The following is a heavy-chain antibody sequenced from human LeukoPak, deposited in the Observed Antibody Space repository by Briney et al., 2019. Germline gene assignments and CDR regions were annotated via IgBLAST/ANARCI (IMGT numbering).Heavy chain of an antibody. CDR2: ISAYNGNT. V-gene: IGHV1-18*01. J-gene: IGHJ5*02. CDR3: ARDPYYDFWSGYSSWFDP. CDR1: GYTFTSYG. D-gene: IGHD3-3*01. Sequence: ASVKVSCKASGYTFTSYGISLVRQAPGQGLEWMGWISAYNGNTNYAQKLQGRVTMTTDTSTSTAYMELRSLRSDDTAVYYCARDPYYDFWSGYSSWFDPWGQGTLVTVSS.